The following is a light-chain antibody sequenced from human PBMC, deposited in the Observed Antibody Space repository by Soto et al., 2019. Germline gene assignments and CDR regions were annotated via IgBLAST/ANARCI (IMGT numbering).Light chain of an antibody. CDR3: QQYSTYPIT. CDR2: KAS. Sequence: DIQMTQSPSTLSASVGDRVTISCRASQSVTTCLAWYQQKPGKAPKLLIYKASNLESGLPSRFTGSGSGTEFTLTISMLQSDDFATYCCQQYSTYPITFGQGTRLEIK. V-gene: IGKV1-5*03. J-gene: IGKJ5*01. CDR1: QSVTTC.